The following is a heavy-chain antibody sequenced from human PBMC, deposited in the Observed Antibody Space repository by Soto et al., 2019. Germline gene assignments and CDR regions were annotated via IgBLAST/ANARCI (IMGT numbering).Heavy chain of an antibody. CDR3: ARDPGTAMAFDR. CDR1: GYSFINSA. CDR2: INAANSDT. V-gene: IGHV1-3*01. Sequence: GASLKVSCKASGYSFINSAMHWVRQAPGHRLEWMGWINAANSDTKYSQKFQGRVSITKDTSATTAYMELSSLTSEDTALYYCARDPGTAMAFDRWGQGTLVTVSS. J-gene: IGHJ4*02. D-gene: IGHD5-18*01.